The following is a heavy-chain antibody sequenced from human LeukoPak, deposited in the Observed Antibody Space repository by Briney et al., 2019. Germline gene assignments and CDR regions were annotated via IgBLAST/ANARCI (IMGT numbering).Heavy chain of an antibody. CDR3: AKSITMAPNYYYGMDV. D-gene: IGHD3-10*01. J-gene: IGHJ6*02. CDR2: IYSSGSP. CDR1: GGSISSYY. V-gene: IGHV4-4*07. Sequence: SETLSLTCTVSGGSISSYYWGWFRQPAGKGLEWIGRIYSSGSPNYNPSFKSRVTLSVDTSKNQFTLKLSSVTAADTAVYYCAKSITMAPNYYYGMDVWGQGTTVTVPS.